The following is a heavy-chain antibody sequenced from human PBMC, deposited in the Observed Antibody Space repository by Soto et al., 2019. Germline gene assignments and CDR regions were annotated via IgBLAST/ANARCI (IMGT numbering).Heavy chain of an antibody. D-gene: IGHD1-1*01. J-gene: IGHJ3*01. CDR1: GGSVSIGSHY. CDR2: IYHSGST. V-gene: IGHV4-61*01. CDR3: ARDRSDALNFFYAFDF. Sequence: SDTLSLTCTVSGGSVSIGSHYWSWIRQPPGKGLEWIAYIYHSGSTDYNPSLKGRVSISVDLSKNQFSLRLDSVTAADTAVYYCARDRSDALNFFYAFDFWGPGTMVTV.